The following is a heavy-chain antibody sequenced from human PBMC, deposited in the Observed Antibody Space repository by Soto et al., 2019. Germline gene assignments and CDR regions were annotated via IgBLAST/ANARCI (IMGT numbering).Heavy chain of an antibody. V-gene: IGHV3-9*01. CDR2: ISWNSGSI. Sequence: EVQLVESGGGLVQPGRSLRLSCAASGFTFDDYAMHWVRQAPGKGLEWVSGISWNSGSIGYADSVKGRFTISRDNAKNSLYLQMNSLRAEDTALYYCAKATLGYCISTSCLLDYWGQGTLVTVSS. J-gene: IGHJ4*02. CDR3: AKATLGYCISTSCLLDY. CDR1: GFTFDDYA. D-gene: IGHD2-2*01.